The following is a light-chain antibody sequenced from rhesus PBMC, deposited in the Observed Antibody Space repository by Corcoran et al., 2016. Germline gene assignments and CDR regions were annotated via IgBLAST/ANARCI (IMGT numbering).Light chain of an antibody. CDR2: KAS. V-gene: IGKV1-21*01. CDR1: QGIRSW. J-gene: IGKJ1*01. CDR3: QQYNSAPPWT. Sequence: DIQMTQSPSSLSASVGDRVTISCRASQGIRSWLAWYQQKPGIAPKLLIYKASSLQSGVPSRFRGSGSGTDFTLTISSLQPEDFATDYCQQYNSAPPWTFGQGTKVEIK.